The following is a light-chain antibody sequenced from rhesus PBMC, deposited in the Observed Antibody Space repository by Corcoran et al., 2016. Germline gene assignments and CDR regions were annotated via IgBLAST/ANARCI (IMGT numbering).Light chain of an antibody. V-gene: IGKV1-21*01. J-gene: IGKJ1*01. CDR1: QGISSW. CDR2: KAS. CDR3: QQYNSAPRT. Sequence: DIQMTQSPSSLSASVGDRVTITCRASQGISSWLAWYQQKPGKAPKLLIYKASSLQSGVPSRFSGSGSGTDFTLPLIRLQPEDFATYYCQQYNSAPRTFGQGTKVEIK.